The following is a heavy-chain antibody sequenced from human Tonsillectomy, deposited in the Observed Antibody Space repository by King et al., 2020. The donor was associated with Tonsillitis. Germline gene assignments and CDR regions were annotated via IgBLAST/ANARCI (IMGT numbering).Heavy chain of an antibody. CDR3: ARHKPSILGATTFDH. V-gene: IGHV4-59*08. Sequence: QLQESGPGLVKPSETLSLTCTVSGGSISNYYWSWIRQPPGKGLEWIGYSGSTNYNPSLKSRVTMSVDTSTNQFSLKMSSVTAADTAVYYCARHKPSILGATTFDHWGQGTLVTVSS. CDR1: GGSISNYY. D-gene: IGHD1-26*01. CDR2: YSGST. J-gene: IGHJ4*02.